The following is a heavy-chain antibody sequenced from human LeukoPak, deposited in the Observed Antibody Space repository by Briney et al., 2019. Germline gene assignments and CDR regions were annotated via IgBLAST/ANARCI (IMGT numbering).Heavy chain of an antibody. D-gene: IGHD2-2*01. CDR3: ARANEGYCSSTSCQRGHDAFDI. Sequence: ASMKVSCKASGYTFTGYYMHWVRQAPGQGLEWMGWINPNSGGTNYAQKFQGRVTMTRDTSISTAYMELSRLRSDDTAVYYCARANEGYCSSTSCQRGHDAFDIWGQGTMVTVSS. CDR1: GYTFTGYY. J-gene: IGHJ3*02. CDR2: INPNSGGT. V-gene: IGHV1-2*02.